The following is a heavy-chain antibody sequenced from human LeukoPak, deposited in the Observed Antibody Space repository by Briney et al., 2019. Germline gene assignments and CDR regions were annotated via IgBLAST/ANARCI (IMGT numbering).Heavy chain of an antibody. D-gene: IGHD2-15*01. CDR2: IYPGDSDT. CDR3: AVQLRYCSGGSCYPHPNYYYYGMDV. J-gene: IGHJ6*02. Sequence: GESLKISCKGSGYSFTSYWIGWVRQMPGKGLEWMGIIYPGDSDTRYSPSFQGQVTISADKSISTAYLQWSILKASDTAMYYCAVQLRYCSGGSCYPHPNYYYYGMDVWGQGTTVTVSS. CDR1: GYSFTSYW. V-gene: IGHV5-51*01.